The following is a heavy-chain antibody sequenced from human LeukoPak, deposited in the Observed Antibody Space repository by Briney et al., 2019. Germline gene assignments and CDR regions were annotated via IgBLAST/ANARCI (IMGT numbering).Heavy chain of an antibody. V-gene: IGHV3-48*01. CDR3: ARPAGGAGYMDV. CDR1: GFTFSSYG. D-gene: IGHD6-13*01. CDR2: ISSSSSTI. J-gene: IGHJ6*03. Sequence: PGGSLRLSCAASGFTFSSYGMNWVRQAPGKGLEWVSYISSSSSTIYYADSVRGRFTISRDNAKNSLYLQMNSLRAEDTAVYYCARPAGGAGYMDVWGKGTTVTVSS.